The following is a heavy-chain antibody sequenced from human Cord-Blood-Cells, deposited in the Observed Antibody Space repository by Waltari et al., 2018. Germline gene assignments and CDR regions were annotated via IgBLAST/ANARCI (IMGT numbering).Heavy chain of an antibody. D-gene: IGHD2-21*02. V-gene: IGHV4-34*01. Sequence: QVQLQQWGAGLLKPSETLSLTCAVYGGSFSGYYWSWIRQPPGKGLEWIGEINHSGSTNYNPSLKSRVTMSVDTSKNQFSLKLSSVTAADTAVYYCAREPQCGGDCPPTEYFQHWGQGTLVTVSS. J-gene: IGHJ1*01. CDR3: AREPQCGGDCPPTEYFQH. CDR1: GGSFSGYY. CDR2: INHSGST.